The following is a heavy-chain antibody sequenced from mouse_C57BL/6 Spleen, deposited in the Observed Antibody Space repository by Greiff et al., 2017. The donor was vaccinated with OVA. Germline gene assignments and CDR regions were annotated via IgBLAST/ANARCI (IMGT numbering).Heavy chain of an antibody. V-gene: IGHV1-62-2*01. Sequence: QVQLQQSGAELVKPGASVKLSCKASGYTFTEYTIHWVKQRSGQGLEWIGWFYPGSGSIKYNEKFKDKATLTADKSSSTVYMELSSLTSEESAVYFCERRARGEANAPGALDYWGQGTSVTVSS. D-gene: IGHD1-1*01. CDR2: FYPGSGSI. CDR1: GYTFTEYT. CDR3: ERRARGEANAPGALDY. J-gene: IGHJ4*01.